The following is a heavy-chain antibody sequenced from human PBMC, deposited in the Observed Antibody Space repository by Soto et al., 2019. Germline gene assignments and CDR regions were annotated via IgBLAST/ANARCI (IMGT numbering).Heavy chain of an antibody. D-gene: IGHD2-21*02. CDR1: GGTFSAYT. V-gene: IGHV1-69*02. CDR3: ARSIVVVTALDY. Sequence: SVKVSCKASGGTFSAYTISWVRQAPGQGLEWMGRIIPTLPLANYAQTFRGRLTITADTSTNTAYMELSSLRSEDTAVYYCARSIVVVTALDYWGQGTLVTVPQ. J-gene: IGHJ4*02. CDR2: IIPTLPLA.